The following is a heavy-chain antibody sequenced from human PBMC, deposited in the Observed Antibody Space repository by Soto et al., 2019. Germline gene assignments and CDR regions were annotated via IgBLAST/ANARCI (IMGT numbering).Heavy chain of an antibody. CDR2: ISAYNGNT. J-gene: IGHJ6*02. CDR1: AYTFTSYG. CDR3: ARSRLQPDYYYYYGMDV. Sequence: ASVKVSCKASAYTFTSYGITWGRQAPGQGLEWMGWISAYNGNTNYAQKLQGRVTMTTDTSTSTAYMELRSLRSDDTAVYYCARSRLQPDYYYYYGMDVWGQGATVTVSS. D-gene: IGHD4-4*01. V-gene: IGHV1-18*04.